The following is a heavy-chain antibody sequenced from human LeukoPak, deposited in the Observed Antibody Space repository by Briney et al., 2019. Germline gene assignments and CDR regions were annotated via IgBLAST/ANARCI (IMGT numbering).Heavy chain of an antibody. Sequence: GGSLRLSCAASGFTFSSYWMSWVRQAPGKGLEWVANIQQDGSEKYYVDSVKGRFTISRDNAKNSLYLQMNSLRAEDTAVYYCARDSPYYCSSTSCYHYYYYYYMDVWGKGTTVTISS. CDR3: ARDSPYYCSSTSCYHYYYYYYMDV. V-gene: IGHV3-7*01. CDR2: IQQDGSEK. CDR1: GFTFSSYW. J-gene: IGHJ6*03. D-gene: IGHD2-2*01.